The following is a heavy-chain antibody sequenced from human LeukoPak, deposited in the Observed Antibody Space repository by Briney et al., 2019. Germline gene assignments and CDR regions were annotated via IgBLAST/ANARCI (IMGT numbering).Heavy chain of an antibody. CDR2: IYYSGST. V-gene: IGHV4-30-4*07. D-gene: IGHD3-10*01. Sequence: PSQTLSLTYAVSGGSISSGGYSWSWIRQPPGKGLESIGYIYYSGSTYYNPSLKSRVTISVDTSKNQFSLKLSSVTAADTAVYYCARHSFGMVRGPWAYYNWFDPWGQGTLVTVSS. CDR3: ARHSFGMVRGPWAYYNWFDP. CDR1: GGSISSGGYS. J-gene: IGHJ5*02.